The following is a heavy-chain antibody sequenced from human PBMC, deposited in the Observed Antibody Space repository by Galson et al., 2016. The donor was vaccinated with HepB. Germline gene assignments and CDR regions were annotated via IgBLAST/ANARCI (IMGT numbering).Heavy chain of an antibody. J-gene: IGHJ5*01. V-gene: IGHV3-11*04. CDR1: GFTLSDYY. CDR3: ASWSGYYAGGTYYWFDS. CDR2: MSSSGSTI. Sequence: SLRLSCAASGFTLSDYYMSWIRQAPGKGLEWVSYMSSSGSTIYYADFVKGRFTISRDNAKNSLYLQMESLRAEDTAVYYCASWSGYYAGGTYYWFDSWGQGSLVTVSS. D-gene: IGHD3-3*01.